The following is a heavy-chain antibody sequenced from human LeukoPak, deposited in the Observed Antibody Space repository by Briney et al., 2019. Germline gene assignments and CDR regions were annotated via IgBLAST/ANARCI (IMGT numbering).Heavy chain of an antibody. CDR2: IYTSGST. D-gene: IGHD3-10*01. V-gene: IGHV4-61*02. Sequence: PSETLSLTCTVSGGSISSSSYYWGWIRQPAGTGLEWIGRIYTSGSTNYNPSLNSRVTISIDTSKNQFSLSLSSVTAADTAVYYCARVSPSGVWDVWGQGTTVTVSS. CDR3: ARVSPSGVWDV. CDR1: GGSISSSSYY. J-gene: IGHJ6*02.